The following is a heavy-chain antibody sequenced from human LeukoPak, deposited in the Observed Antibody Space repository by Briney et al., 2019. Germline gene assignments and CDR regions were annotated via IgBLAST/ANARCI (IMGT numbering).Heavy chain of an antibody. J-gene: IGHJ5*02. Sequence: PSETLSLTCTVSGASISSYYWSWIRQPPGKGLEWIGYIYYSGSTNYNPSLKSRVTISVDTSKNQFSLKLSSVTAADTAVYYCARDYSLTAVAGLRHNWFDPWGQGTLVTVSS. V-gene: IGHV4-59*12. CDR3: ARDYSLTAVAGLRHNWFDP. D-gene: IGHD6-19*01. CDR1: GASISSYY. CDR2: IYYSGST.